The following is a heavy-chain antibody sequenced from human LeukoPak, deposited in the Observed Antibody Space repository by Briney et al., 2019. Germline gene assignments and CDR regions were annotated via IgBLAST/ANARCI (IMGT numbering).Heavy chain of an antibody. J-gene: IGHJ4*02. V-gene: IGHV3-23*01. Sequence: GGSLRLSCAASGFTFSSYSMNWVRQAPGKGLEWVSAIVHSGSGTYYADSVKGRFTVSRDSSKNTLSLQMNTLRAEDTAVYYCGRGYTLDYWGQGTLVTVSS. CDR2: IVHSGSGT. CDR1: GFTFSSYS. D-gene: IGHD5-18*01. CDR3: GRGYTLDY.